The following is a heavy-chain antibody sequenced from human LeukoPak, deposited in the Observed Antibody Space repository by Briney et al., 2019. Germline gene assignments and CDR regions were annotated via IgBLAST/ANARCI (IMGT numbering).Heavy chain of an antibody. D-gene: IGHD3-10*02. Sequence: PSETLSLTCAVYGGSFSGYYWSWIRQPPGKGLEWIGEINHSGSTNYNPSLKSRVTISVDTSKNQFSLKLSSVTAADTAVYYCARRAPRFGRYMDVWGKGTTLTVSS. J-gene: IGHJ6*03. CDR3: ARRAPRFGRYMDV. CDR2: INHSGST. V-gene: IGHV4-34*01. CDR1: GGSFSGYY.